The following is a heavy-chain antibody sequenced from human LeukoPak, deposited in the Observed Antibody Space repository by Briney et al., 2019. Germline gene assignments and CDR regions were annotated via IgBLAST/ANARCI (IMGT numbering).Heavy chain of an antibody. CDR1: GSSFTSYW. D-gene: IGHD3-22*01. J-gene: IGHJ5*02. V-gene: IGHV5-51*01. CDR3: ARHSDYYDSSVRAFDP. Sequence: PGASLEISCKGSGSSFTSYWIGWVRQLPGKGLEWMGIIYPGDSDTSYSPSFHGQVTISADKSISTAYLQWSSRKASDTAMYYCARHSDYYDSSVRAFDPWGQGTLVTVSS. CDR2: IYPGDSDT.